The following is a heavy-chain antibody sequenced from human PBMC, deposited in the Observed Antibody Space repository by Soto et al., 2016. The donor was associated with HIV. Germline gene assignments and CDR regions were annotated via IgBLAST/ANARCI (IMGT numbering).Heavy chain of an antibody. CDR1: GYTFTGYY. Sequence: QVQLVQSGAEVKKPGASVKVSCKTSGYTFTGYYIHWVRQAPGQGLEWMGCINPNTGGTNYAQKFQGRVTMTRDTSISTAYMELRSLRSDDTAVYYCARESQAQWLVLDPWGQGTLVTVSS. J-gene: IGHJ5*02. D-gene: IGHD6-19*01. V-gene: IGHV1-2*02. CDR3: ARESQAQWLVLDP. CDR2: INPNTGGT.